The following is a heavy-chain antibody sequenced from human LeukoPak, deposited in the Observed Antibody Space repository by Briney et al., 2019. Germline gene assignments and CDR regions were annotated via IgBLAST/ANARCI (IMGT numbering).Heavy chain of an antibody. CDR3: ARGGQLEYCSSPSCYPFGY. Sequence: GGSLRLPCAASGFTFNSYWKHWVREATGEGLVWVSRIYNDGSSTTYADSEKGRFTISRDNATNALYLQMNSLRAEDTSVYYCARGGQLEYCSSPSCYPFGYWGEGTLVTVSS. V-gene: IGHV3-74*03. J-gene: IGHJ4*02. CDR1: GFTFNSYW. CDR2: IYNDGSST. D-gene: IGHD2-2*01.